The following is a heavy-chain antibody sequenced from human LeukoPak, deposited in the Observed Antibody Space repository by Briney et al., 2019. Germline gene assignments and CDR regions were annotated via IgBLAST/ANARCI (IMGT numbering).Heavy chain of an antibody. V-gene: IGHV3-23*01. Sequence: PGGSLRLSCAASGFTFSSYAMSWVRQAPGKGLEWVSTSGSGGSTYYADSVKGRFTISRDNSKNTLYLQMNSLRAEDTAVYYCAKLRGATINAWYFDYWGQGTQVTVSS. CDR1: GFTFSSYA. CDR3: AKLRGATINAWYFDY. J-gene: IGHJ4*02. CDR2: SGSGGST. D-gene: IGHD5-12*01.